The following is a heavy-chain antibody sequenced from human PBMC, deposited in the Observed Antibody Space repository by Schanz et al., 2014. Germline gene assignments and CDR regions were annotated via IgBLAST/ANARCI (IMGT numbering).Heavy chain of an antibody. J-gene: IGHJ3*01. CDR1: GFTVSNNY. CDR2: IYSDGST. CDR3: ARDEGKDGYNLAFDV. Sequence: EVQLVESGGGLVQPGGSLRLSCAASGFTVSNNYMSWVRQAPGKGLECVSIIYSDGSTYYVDSVKGRFIISRDNSKNMVFLQMNSLRVEDTAIYYCARDEGKDGYNLAFDVWGQGTLVTVSS. V-gene: IGHV3-66*01. D-gene: IGHD5-12*01.